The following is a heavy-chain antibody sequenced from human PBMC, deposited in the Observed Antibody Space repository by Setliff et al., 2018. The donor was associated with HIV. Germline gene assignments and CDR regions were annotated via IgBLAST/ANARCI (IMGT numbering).Heavy chain of an antibody. D-gene: IGHD3-22*01. CDR1: GGSISDNKYY. V-gene: IGHV4-39*01. CDR3: ASRVYYYDESRILREEGFVP. J-gene: IGHJ5*02. Sequence: LSLTCSVSGGSISDNKYYWSWIRQPPGKGLEWTGSIYHTGKTYYNSALKNRLTISVDTSKNQFYLELSSVTAADTAVYYCASRVYYYDESRILREEGFVPWGQGTLVTVSS. CDR2: IYHTGKT.